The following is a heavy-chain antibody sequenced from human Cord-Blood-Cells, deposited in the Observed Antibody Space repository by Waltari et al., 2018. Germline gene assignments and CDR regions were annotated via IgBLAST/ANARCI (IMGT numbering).Heavy chain of an antibody. CDR3: ARRILEIAMVDY. J-gene: IGHJ4*02. Sequence: QLQLQESGPGLVKPSETLSLTCTVSGGSISSSSYYWGWIRQPPGKGLEWIGSIYYSGSTYYNPSLKSRVTISVDTSKNQFSLKLSSVTAADTAVYYCARRILEIAMVDYWGQGTLVTVSS. CDR2: IYYSGST. CDR1: GGSISSSSYY. D-gene: IGHD5-18*01. V-gene: IGHV4-39*07.